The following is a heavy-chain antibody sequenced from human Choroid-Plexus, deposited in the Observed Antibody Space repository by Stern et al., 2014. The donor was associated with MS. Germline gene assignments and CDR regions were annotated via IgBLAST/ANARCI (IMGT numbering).Heavy chain of an antibody. CDR3: AKDRQYLTYFFDH. V-gene: IGHV3-30*18. CDR1: GFPFGSCA. D-gene: IGHD2/OR15-2a*01. Sequence: QVQLVESGGGVVQPGRPLRLSCVASGFPFGSCAMHWVRQAPGNGLEWVAGVSYDGSNKYYADSVKGRFNISRDNSQNTLYMQMSSLRPEDTAVYYCAKDRQYLTYFFDHWGKGSLVTVSS. CDR2: VSYDGSNK. J-gene: IGHJ5*02.